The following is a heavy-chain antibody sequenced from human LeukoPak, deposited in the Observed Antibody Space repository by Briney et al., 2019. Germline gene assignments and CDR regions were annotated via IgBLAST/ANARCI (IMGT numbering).Heavy chain of an antibody. CDR3: AGSYDYRWYFDL. D-gene: IGHD5-12*01. J-gene: IGHJ2*01. V-gene: IGHV4-59*01. CDR1: GGSINSFY. CDR2: ISYSGSA. Sequence: SETLSLSCTVSGGSINSFYWSWIRRPPGKGLEWIGYISYSGSATYNPSLKSRVAISVDASKNQFSLKLSSVTAADTAVYYCAGSYDYRWYFDLWGRGTLVTVSS.